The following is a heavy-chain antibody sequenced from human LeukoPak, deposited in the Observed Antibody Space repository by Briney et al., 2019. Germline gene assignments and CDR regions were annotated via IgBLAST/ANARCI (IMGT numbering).Heavy chain of an antibody. D-gene: IGHD2-2*02. Sequence: XLXXTXSGGSXXSYYWSWIRQPPGKGLEWIGYIYYRGSTNYNPSLKSRVTISVDTSKNQFSLKLSSVTAADTAVYYCASLYCSRTSCYMDPWGQGTLVTVSS. CDR3: ASLYCSRTSCYMDP. J-gene: IGHJ5*02. CDR1: GGSXXSYY. V-gene: IGHV4-59*01. CDR2: IYYRGST.